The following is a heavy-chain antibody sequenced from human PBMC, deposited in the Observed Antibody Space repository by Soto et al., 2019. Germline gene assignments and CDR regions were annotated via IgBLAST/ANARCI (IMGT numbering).Heavy chain of an antibody. V-gene: IGHV3-20*04. CDR3: ARASYYYDSSGYSPFDY. Sequence: PGGSLRLSCAASGFTFDDYGMSWVRQAPGKGLEWVSGINWNGGSTGYADSVKGRFTISRDNAKNSLYLQMNSLRAEDTALYYCARASYYYDSSGYSPFDYWGQGTLVTVSS. CDR1: GFTFDDYG. CDR2: INWNGGST. D-gene: IGHD3-22*01. J-gene: IGHJ4*02.